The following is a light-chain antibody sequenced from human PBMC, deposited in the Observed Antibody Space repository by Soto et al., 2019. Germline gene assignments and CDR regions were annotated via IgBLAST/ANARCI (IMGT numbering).Light chain of an antibody. V-gene: IGLV1-44*01. Sequence: QSVLTQPPSASGTPGQRVTISCSGSTSNIGSNSVNWYQQLPGTAPKLLLYSSDRRPSGVPDRFSGSKSGNTASLTISGLQAEDEADYYCCSYAGSSTYVVFGGGTKVTVL. CDR2: SSD. J-gene: IGLJ2*01. CDR1: TSNIGSNS. CDR3: CSYAGSSTYVV.